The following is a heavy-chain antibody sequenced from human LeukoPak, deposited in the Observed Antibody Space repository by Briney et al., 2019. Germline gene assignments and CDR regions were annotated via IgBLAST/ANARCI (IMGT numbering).Heavy chain of an antibody. CDR2: IKQDGSEK. V-gene: IGHV3-7*01. Sequence: PGGSLRLSCAASGFTFSSYWMSWVRQAPGKGLEWVANIKQDGSEKYYVDSVKGRFTISRDNAKNSLYLQMNSLRAKDTAVYYCAREVVLGEVTYYFDYWGQGTLVTVSS. D-gene: IGHD2-15*01. CDR3: AREVVLGEVTYYFDY. CDR1: GFTFSSYW. J-gene: IGHJ4*02.